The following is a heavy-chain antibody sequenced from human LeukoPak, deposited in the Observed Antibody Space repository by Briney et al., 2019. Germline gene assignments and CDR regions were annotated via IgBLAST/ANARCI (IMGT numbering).Heavy chain of an antibody. D-gene: IGHD3-10*01. Sequence: PGGSLRLSCAASGFTFSTYAMSWVRQAPGKGLEWVSAISGSGASTYYADSVKGRFTISRDNAKNSLYLQMNSLRAEDTALYYCAKDTLGYYGSGSYYPYWGQGTLVTVSS. CDR1: GFTFSTYA. V-gene: IGHV3-23*01. CDR2: ISGSGAST. CDR3: AKDTLGYYGSGSYYPY. J-gene: IGHJ4*02.